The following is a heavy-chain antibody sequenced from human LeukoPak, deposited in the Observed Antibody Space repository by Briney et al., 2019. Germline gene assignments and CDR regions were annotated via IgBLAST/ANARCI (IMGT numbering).Heavy chain of an antibody. Sequence: PGGSLRLSCAASGFTFNNYAMSWVRQAPGKGLEWVSAISGSGGSTYYADSVKGRFTISRDNSKNTLYLQMNSLRAEDTAVYYCAKKYSSGWYRDWGQGTLVTVSS. D-gene: IGHD6-19*01. CDR2: ISGSGGST. J-gene: IGHJ4*02. CDR3: AKKYSSGWYRD. CDR1: GFTFNNYA. V-gene: IGHV3-23*01.